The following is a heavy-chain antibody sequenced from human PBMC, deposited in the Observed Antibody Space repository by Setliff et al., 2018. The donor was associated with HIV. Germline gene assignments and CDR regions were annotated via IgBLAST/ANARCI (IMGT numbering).Heavy chain of an antibody. D-gene: IGHD3-10*01. V-gene: IGHV1-8*02. CDR3: TRGRHSQTAGAIKFAF. Sequence: ASMKVSCKTSGYTFINYDINWVRQATGQGLEWMGWMNPNSSNSGYAQNFQGRVTMTLDTSISTAYMELSSLTSEDTAVYYCTRGRHSQTAGAIKFAFWGQGSLVTVSS. CDR1: GYTFINYD. CDR2: MNPNSSNS. J-gene: IGHJ5*01.